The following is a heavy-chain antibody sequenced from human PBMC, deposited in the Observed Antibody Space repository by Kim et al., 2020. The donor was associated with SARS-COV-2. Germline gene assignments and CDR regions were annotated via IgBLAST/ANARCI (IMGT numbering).Heavy chain of an antibody. Sequence: ASVKVSCKVSGYTLTELSMHWVRQAPGKGLEWMGGFDPEDGETIYAQKFQGRVTMTEDTSTDTAYMELSSLRSEDTAVYYCATASPIAVAGSYYYYYGMDVWGQGTTVTVSS. V-gene: IGHV1-24*01. D-gene: IGHD6-19*01. CDR3: ATASPIAVAGSYYYYYGMDV. J-gene: IGHJ6*02. CDR2: FDPEDGET. CDR1: GYTLTELS.